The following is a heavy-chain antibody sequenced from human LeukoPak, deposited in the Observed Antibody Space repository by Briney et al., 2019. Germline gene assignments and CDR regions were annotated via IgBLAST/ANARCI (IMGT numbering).Heavy chain of an antibody. J-gene: IGHJ5*02. CDR3: ARDNYAGANWFDP. D-gene: IGHD1-7*01. V-gene: IGHV1-69*05. Sequence: ASVKVSCKASGGTFSSYAISWVRQAPGQGLEWTGGIIPIFGTANYAQKFQGRVTITTDESTSTAYMELSSRRSEDTAVYYCARDNYAGANWFDPWGQGTLVTVSS. CDR2: IIPIFGTA. CDR1: GGTFSSYA.